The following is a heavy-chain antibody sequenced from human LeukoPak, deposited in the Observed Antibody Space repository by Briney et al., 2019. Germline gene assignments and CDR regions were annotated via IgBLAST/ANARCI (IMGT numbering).Heavy chain of an antibody. CDR1: GFTFSSYA. Sequence: GRSLRLSCAASGFTFSSYAMHWVRQAPGKGLEWVAVISYDGTNKYYADSVKGRFTISRDNSKNTLYLQMNSLRAEDTAVFYCARGYDLLTGYLYYLDYWGQGTLVTVSS. CDR2: ISYDGTNK. J-gene: IGHJ4*02. D-gene: IGHD3-9*01. V-gene: IGHV3-30*01. CDR3: ARGYDLLTGYLYYLDY.